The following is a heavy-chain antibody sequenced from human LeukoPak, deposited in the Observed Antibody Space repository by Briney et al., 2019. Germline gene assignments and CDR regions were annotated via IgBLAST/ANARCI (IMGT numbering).Heavy chain of an antibody. CDR2: INAGNGNT. J-gene: IGHJ4*02. V-gene: IGHV1-3*01. CDR1: GYTFTSYA. CDR3: ARDSYDSSGYYLTIPYFDY. D-gene: IGHD3-22*01. Sequence: GASVKVSCKASGYTFTSYAMHWVRQAPGQRLEWMGWINAGNGNTKYSQEFQGRVTITRDTSASTAYMELSRLRSDDTAVYYCARDSYDSSGYYLTIPYFDYWGQGTLVTVSS.